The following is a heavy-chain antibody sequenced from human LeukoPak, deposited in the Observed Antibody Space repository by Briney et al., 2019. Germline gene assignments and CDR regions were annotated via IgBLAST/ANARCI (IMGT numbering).Heavy chain of an antibody. CDR3: ARSQYYDFWSGYYTPFDY. CDR2: IYTSGST. CDR1: GGSISSGSYY. D-gene: IGHD3-3*01. J-gene: IGHJ4*02. V-gene: IGHV4-61*02. Sequence: PSQTLSLTCTVSGGSISSGSYYWSWIRQPAGKGLEWIGRIYTSGSTNYNPSLKSRVTISVDTTKNQFSLKLSSVTAADTAVYCCARSQYYDFWSGYYTPFDYWGQGTLVTVSS.